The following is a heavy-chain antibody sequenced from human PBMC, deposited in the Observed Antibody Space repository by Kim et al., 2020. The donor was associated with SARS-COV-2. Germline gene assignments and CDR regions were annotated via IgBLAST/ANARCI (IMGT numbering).Heavy chain of an antibody. CDR2: IYTSGST. V-gene: IGHV4-4*07. CDR1: GGSISSYY. CDR3: AREKDTIFGVVTYYTFDY. D-gene: IGHD3-3*01. J-gene: IGHJ4*02. Sequence: SETLSLTCTVSGGSISSYYWSWIRQPAGKGLEWIGRIYTSGSTNYNPSLKSRVTMSVDTSKNQFSLKLSSVTAADTAVYYCAREKDTIFGVVTYYTFDYWGQGTLVTVSS.